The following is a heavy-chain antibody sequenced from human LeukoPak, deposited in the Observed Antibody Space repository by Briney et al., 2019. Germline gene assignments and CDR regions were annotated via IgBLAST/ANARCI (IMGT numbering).Heavy chain of an antibody. D-gene: IGHD3-3*01. Sequence: GGSLRLSCAASGFTFSNAWMSWVRQAPGKGVEWVGRIKSKTDGGTTDYAAPGKGRFTISRDDSKKTLYLQMNSLKPEHTAVYYCPTGPPRTVAIDYDFWSGYYTGYYYGMDVWGQGTTVTVSS. CDR3: PTGPPRTVAIDYDFWSGYYTGYYYGMDV. CDR2: IKSKTDGGTT. V-gene: IGHV3-15*01. J-gene: IGHJ6*02. CDR1: GFTFSNAW.